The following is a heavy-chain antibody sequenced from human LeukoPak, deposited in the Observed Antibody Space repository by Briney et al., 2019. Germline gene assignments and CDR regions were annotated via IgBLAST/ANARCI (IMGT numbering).Heavy chain of an antibody. V-gene: IGHV3-33*01. CDR3: ARAPVAASYYFDY. D-gene: IGHD6-19*01. Sequence: RPGGSLILSCAASGFTFSSYVMHWVRQAPGKGLEWVAVIWSDGSNKYYADSVKGRFTISRDNSKNTLFLQMNTLRAEDTAVYYCARAPVAASYYFDYWGQGTLVTVSS. CDR1: GFTFSSYV. CDR2: IWSDGSNK. J-gene: IGHJ4*02.